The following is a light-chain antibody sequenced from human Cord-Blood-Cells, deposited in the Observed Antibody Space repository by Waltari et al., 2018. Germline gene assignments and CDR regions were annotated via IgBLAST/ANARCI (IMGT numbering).Light chain of an antibody. V-gene: IGLV2-11*01. J-gene: IGLJ3*02. CDR3: CSYAGSYTGV. Sequence: QSALTQPRSVSGSPGQSVTISCTGTSSAVGGYNSVSWYQQHPGKAPKLMIYDVSKRPSGVPDRFSGSKSGNTASLTISGLQAEDEADYYCCSYAGSYTGVFGGGTKLTVL. CDR2: DVS. CDR1: SSAVGGYNS.